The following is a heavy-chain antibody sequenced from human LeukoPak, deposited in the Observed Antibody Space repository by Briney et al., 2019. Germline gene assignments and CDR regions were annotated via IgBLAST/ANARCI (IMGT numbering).Heavy chain of an antibody. CDR3: ARAGVVVAATSFAFDI. V-gene: IGHV3-74*01. CDR2: INSDGSST. Sequence: QPGGSLRLSCAASGFTFSSYWMHWVRQAPGKGLVWVSRINSDGSSTSYADSVKGRFTISRDNAKNTLYLQMNSLRAEDTAVYYCARAGVVVAATSFAFDIWGQGTMVTVSS. CDR1: GFTFSSYW. J-gene: IGHJ3*02. D-gene: IGHD2-15*01.